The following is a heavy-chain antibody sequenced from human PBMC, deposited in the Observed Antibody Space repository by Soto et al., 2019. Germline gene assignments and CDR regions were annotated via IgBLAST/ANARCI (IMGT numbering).Heavy chain of an antibody. V-gene: IGHV1-69*13. J-gene: IGHJ4*02. CDR2: IIPIFGTA. Sequence: ASVKVSCKASGGTFSSYAISWVRQAPGQGLEWMGGIIPIFGTANYAQKFQGRVTITADESTSTAYMELSSLRSEDTAVYYCARGVNLVDTAMVGSFDYWGQGTLVTVSS. CDR3: ARGVNLVDTAMVGSFDY. CDR1: GGTFSSYA. D-gene: IGHD5-18*01.